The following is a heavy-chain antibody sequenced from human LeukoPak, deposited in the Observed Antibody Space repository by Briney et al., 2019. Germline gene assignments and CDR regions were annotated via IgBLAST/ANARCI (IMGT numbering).Heavy chain of an antibody. CDR1: GFTFSSYS. V-gene: IGHV3-21*04. CDR3: AKDRELLFAHCWFDL. Sequence: GGSLRLSCAASGFTFSSYSMNWVRQAPGKGLEWVSSISSSSSYIYYADSVKGRFSISRDDSRNTLYLQMNRLRDEDTAIYYCAKDRELLFAHCWFDLWGQGTLVTVSS. D-gene: IGHD3-10*01. J-gene: IGHJ5*02. CDR2: ISSSSSYI.